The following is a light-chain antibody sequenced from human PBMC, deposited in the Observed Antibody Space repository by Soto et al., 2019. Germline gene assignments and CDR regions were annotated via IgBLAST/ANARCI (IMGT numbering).Light chain of an antibody. V-gene: IGLV6-57*04. J-gene: IGLJ3*02. CDR1: SGNIANNY. CDR2: DDD. CDR3: QSYDAKNRYWM. Sequence: NFMLTQPLSVSDSPGMTVTISCTRSSGNIANNYVQWYQQRPGSAPATLIFDDDQRPSGVPDRFSAFVDVSSNSASLTISGLKSDDEADYYCQSYDAKNRYWMFGGGTKVTVL.